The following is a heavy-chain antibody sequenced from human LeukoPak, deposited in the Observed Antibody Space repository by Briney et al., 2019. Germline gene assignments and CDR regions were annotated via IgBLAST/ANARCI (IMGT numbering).Heavy chain of an antibody. V-gene: IGHV3-23*01. CDR2: ISVSGDGT. Sequence: GGSLRLSCAASGFTFGRHAMSWVRQAPGKGLEWVSVISVSGDGTYYEDSVKGRFTISRDNAKNSLYLQMNSLRDEDTAVYYCARGRPYYLDYWGQGSLVAVSS. J-gene: IGHJ4*02. CDR3: ARGRPYYLDY. CDR1: GFTFGRHA. D-gene: IGHD6-6*01.